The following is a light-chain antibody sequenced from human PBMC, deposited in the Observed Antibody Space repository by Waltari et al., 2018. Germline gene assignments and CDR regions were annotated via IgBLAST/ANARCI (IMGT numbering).Light chain of an antibody. CDR2: GNS. Sequence: QSVLTQPPSVSGAPGQRVTISCTGSSPNIRAGYDVHWYQQLPGTAPKLPIYGNSNRPSGVPDRFSGSKSGTSASLAITGLQAEDEADYYCQSYDSSLSGSVVFGGGTKLTVL. CDR1: SPNIRAGYD. V-gene: IGLV1-40*01. CDR3: QSYDSSLSGSVV. J-gene: IGLJ2*01.